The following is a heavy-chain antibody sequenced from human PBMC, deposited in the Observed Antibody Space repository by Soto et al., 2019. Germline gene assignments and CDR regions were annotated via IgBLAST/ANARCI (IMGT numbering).Heavy chain of an antibody. J-gene: IGHJ3*02. CDR1: GFTFDDYA. Sequence: PEVSLRLSCAASGFTFDDYAMHWVRQAPGKGLEWVSGISWNSGSIGYADSVKGRFTISRDNAKNSLYLQMNSLRAEYTALYYFAKDMDYSSSPGGHDACDIWGQGSTVTVSS. CDR3: AKDMDYSSSPGGHDACDI. D-gene: IGHD6-6*01. CDR2: ISWNSGSI. V-gene: IGHV3-9*01.